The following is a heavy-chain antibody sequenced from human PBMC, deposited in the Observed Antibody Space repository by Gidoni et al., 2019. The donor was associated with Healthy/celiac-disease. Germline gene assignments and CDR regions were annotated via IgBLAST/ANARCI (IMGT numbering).Heavy chain of an antibody. CDR3: TTDFSYYYGSGTKPFDY. CDR2: IKSKTDGGTT. Sequence: EVQLVESGGGLVKPGGSLRLSCSASGFTFSNAWMSWVRQAPGKGLEWGGRIKSKTDGGTTDYAAPVKGRFTISRDDSKNTLYLQMNSLKTEDTAVYYCTTDFSYYYGSGTKPFDYWGQGTLVTVSS. CDR1: GFTFSNAW. D-gene: IGHD3-10*01. J-gene: IGHJ4*02. V-gene: IGHV3-15*01.